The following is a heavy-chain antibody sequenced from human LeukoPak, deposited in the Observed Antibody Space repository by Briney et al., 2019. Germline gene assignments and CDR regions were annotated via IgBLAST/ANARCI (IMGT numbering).Heavy chain of an antibody. CDR1: GGSFSGYY. Sequence: SETLSLTCAVYGGSFSGYYWSWVRQPPGKGREWLGEINHSGSTNYNPSLKSRAPTSVDTPKNQFSLKLTSVTAADTAVFYVARHLYYGSGSYKYWGQGTLVTVPS. V-gene: IGHV4-34*01. CDR3: ARHLYYGSGSYKY. D-gene: IGHD3-10*01. J-gene: IGHJ4*02. CDR2: INHSGST.